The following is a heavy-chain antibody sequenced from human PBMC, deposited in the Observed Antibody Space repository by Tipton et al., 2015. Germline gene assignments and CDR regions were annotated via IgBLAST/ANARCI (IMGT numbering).Heavy chain of an antibody. D-gene: IGHD3-9*01. CDR1: GGSISRSSYY. Sequence: TLSLTCTVSGGSISRSSYYWGWIRQPPGKGLEWIGSIYYSGSTYYNPSLKSRVTMSRDTSKNQFSLKLTSVTAADTAVYYCACQDYDSLTRDYQTVDYWGQGTLVPVSS. CDR3: ACQDYDSLTRDYQTVDY. CDR2: IYYSGST. J-gene: IGHJ4*02. V-gene: IGHV4-39*07.